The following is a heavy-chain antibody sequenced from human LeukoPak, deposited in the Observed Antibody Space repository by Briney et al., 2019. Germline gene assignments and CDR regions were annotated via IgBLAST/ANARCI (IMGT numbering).Heavy chain of an antibody. CDR1: GFTFSSHW. J-gene: IGHJ4*02. V-gene: IGHV3-7*03. CDR2: IKQDGSEK. Sequence: EGSLRLSCAASGFTFSSHWMSWVRQAPGKGLEWVANIKQDGSEKYYVDSVKGRFTISRDNAKNSLYLQMNSLRAEDTAVYYCATQNPYSSYDLDYWGQGTLVTVSS. CDR3: ATQNPYSSYDLDY. D-gene: IGHD5-12*01.